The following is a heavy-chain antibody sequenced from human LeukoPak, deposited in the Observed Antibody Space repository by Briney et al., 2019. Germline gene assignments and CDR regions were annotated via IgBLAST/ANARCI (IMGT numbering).Heavy chain of an antibody. Sequence: GGSLRLSCAASGFTFNHYWMSWVRQAPGKGLEWVANIKPDGSEKYYVESVKGRFTNSRDNAKNSLNLQMRSLRVEDTAVYYCARVGKEGISHHMDVWGQGTLVTVSS. D-gene: IGHD3-3*02. CDR3: ARVGKEGISHHMDV. CDR1: GFTFNHYW. CDR2: IKPDGSEK. V-gene: IGHV3-7*01. J-gene: IGHJ4*02.